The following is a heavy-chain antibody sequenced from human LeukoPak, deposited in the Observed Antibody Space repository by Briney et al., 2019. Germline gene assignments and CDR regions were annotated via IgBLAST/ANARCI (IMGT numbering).Heavy chain of an antibody. Sequence: SETLSLTCAVYGGSFSGYYWTWIRQPPGKGLEWIGEINHSGSTNYNPSLKSRVTISVGTSKNQFSLRLSSVTAADTVVYSWASGLVIRGTTPLSVRDVGAKGPTVPVPS. V-gene: IGHV4-34*01. CDR1: GGSFSGYY. J-gene: IGHJ6*04. CDR3: ASGLVIRGTTPLSVRDV. CDR2: INHSGST. D-gene: IGHD1-1*01.